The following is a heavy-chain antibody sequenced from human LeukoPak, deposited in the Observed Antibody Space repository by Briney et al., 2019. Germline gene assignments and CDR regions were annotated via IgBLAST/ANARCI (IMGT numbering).Heavy chain of an antibody. J-gene: IGHJ3*02. Sequence: GGSLRLSCTGSGFTFGHYALAWVRQAPGKGLEWLGFIRSQAYGGTIEYAASVKGGFSISRDNSKSIADLQINSLKTEDTAVYYCARGGDFGVPAPLGIDAFDIWGQGTMVTVSS. D-gene: IGHD2-2*01. CDR1: GFTFGHYA. CDR3: ARGGDFGVPAPLGIDAFDI. CDR2: IRSQAYGGTI. V-gene: IGHV3-49*04.